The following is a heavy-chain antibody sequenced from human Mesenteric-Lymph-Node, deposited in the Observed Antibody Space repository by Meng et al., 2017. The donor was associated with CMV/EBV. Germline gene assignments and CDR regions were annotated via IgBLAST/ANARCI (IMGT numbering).Heavy chain of an antibody. V-gene: IGHV3-30*02. Sequence: LSFAASGFTFSSYGMHWVRQAPGKGLEWVAFIRYDGSNKYYADSVKGRFTISRDNSKNTLYLQMNSLRAEDTAVYYCAKGNMGAPGFWGQGTLVTVSS. J-gene: IGHJ4*02. CDR2: IRYDGSNK. D-gene: IGHD1-26*01. CDR1: GFTFSSYG. CDR3: AKGNMGAPGF.